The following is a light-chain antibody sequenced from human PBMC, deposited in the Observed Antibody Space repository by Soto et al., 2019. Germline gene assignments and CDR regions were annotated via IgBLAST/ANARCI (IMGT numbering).Light chain of an antibody. CDR1: QSISSK. V-gene: IGKV3-15*01. CDR3: QQYYNGYT. J-gene: IGKJ2*01. CDR2: GAS. Sequence: EIVMTQSPATLSVSPGERATLSCRASQSISSKLVWYQQKPGQAPRLLIYGASTRATSMPARFSGSGSGTEFTLTISSLQSEDSAAYYCQQYYNGYTFGQGTKLEIK.